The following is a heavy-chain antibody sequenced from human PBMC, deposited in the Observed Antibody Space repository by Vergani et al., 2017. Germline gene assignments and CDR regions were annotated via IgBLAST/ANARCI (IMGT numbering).Heavy chain of an antibody. D-gene: IGHD6-19*01. J-gene: IGHJ5*02. V-gene: IGHV4-59*11. CDR3: ASDTHSGQRADR. CDR1: FDSIRNLY. Sequence: QVQLQESGPGLVKSSETLSLTCSVSFDSIRNLYCNWIHQPSGKGPEWIGSIHYSENTNYNPSLKTRVTIYVDTSKNQFSLTLTSVTAADTAVYYCASDTHSGQRADRWGQGILVTVTS. CDR2: IHYSENT.